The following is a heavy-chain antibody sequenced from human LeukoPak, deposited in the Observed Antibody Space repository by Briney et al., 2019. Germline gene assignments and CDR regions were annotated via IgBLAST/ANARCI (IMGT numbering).Heavy chain of an antibody. Sequence: GRSLRLSCAASGFTFSSYAMHWVRQAPGKGLEGVAVISYDGSNKYYADSVKGRFTISRDNSKNTLYLQMNSLRAEDTAVYYCAREEEQWLVPDYWGQGTLVTVSS. CDR3: AREEEQWLVPDY. CDR2: ISYDGSNK. CDR1: GFTFSSYA. V-gene: IGHV3-30*04. J-gene: IGHJ4*02. D-gene: IGHD6-19*01.